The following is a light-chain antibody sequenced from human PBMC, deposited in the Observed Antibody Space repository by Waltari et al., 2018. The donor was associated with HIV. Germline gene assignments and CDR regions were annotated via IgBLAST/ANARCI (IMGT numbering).Light chain of an antibody. J-gene: IGKJ2*01. CDR1: QSINSY. V-gene: IGKV1-39*01. CDR3: QQSYTTPHT. Sequence: DIQMPQSPSSLSASVGDRVTITCRASQSINSYLNWYQQKPGNAPELLIYAASSLQSGVPSRFSASGSGTDFTLTISSLHPEDFATYYCQQSYTTPHTFGQGTKLEVK. CDR2: AAS.